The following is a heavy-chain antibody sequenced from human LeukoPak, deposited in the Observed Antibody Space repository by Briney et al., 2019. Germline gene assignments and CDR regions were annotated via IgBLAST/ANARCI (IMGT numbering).Heavy chain of an antibody. D-gene: IGHD1-1*01. V-gene: IGHV3-48*04. CDR3: ARDLGNWEKREWYFDL. CDR1: GFTFSTHS. Sequence: PGGSLRLSCAVSGFTFSTHSINWVRQAPGKGLEWVSYINGRSSSIYYADSVKGRFIISRDNAKNSLYLQMNSLRVEDTAVYYCARDLGNWEKREWYFDLWGRGTLVTVSS. CDR2: INGRSSSI. J-gene: IGHJ2*01.